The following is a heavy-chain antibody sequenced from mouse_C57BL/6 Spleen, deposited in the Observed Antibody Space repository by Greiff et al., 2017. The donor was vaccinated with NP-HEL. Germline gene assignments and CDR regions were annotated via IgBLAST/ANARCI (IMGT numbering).Heavy chain of an antibody. CDR2: IYPGDGDT. V-gene: IGHV1-82*01. J-gene: IGHJ4*01. CDR1: GYAFSSSW. CDR3: ARSEGVHYYAMDY. Sequence: VQLQQSGPELVKPGASVKISCKASGYAFSSSWMNWVKQRPGKGLEWIGRIYPGDGDTNYNGKFKGKATLTADKSSSTAYMQLSSLTSEDSAVYFCARSEGVHYYAMDYWGQGTSVTVSS.